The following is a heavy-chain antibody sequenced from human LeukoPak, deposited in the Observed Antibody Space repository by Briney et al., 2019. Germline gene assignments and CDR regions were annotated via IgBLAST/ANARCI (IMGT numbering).Heavy chain of an antibody. D-gene: IGHD6-13*01. J-gene: IGHJ4*02. V-gene: IGHV1-46*01. CDR2: INPTGGST. Sequence: GASVKVSCKASGYTFTSYYMHWVRQAPGQGLEWMGLINPTGGSTGYAQKFQGRVTMTRDMSTSTDYMELSSLRSEDTAIYYCARVEVYRQLDYWGQGTLVTVSS. CDR3: ARVEVYRQLDY. CDR1: GYTFTSYY.